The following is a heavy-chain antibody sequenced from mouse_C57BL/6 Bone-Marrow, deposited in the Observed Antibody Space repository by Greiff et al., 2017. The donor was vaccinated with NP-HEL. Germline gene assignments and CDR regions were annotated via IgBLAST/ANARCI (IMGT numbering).Heavy chain of an antibody. D-gene: IGHD4-1*01. V-gene: IGHV1-26*01. CDR1: GYTFTDYY. CDR3: AELGYYAMDY. CDR2: INPNNGGT. Sequence: VQLKESGPELVKPGASVKISCKASGYTFTDYYMNWVKQSHGKSLEWIGDINPNNGGTSYNQKFKGKATLTVDKSSSTAYMELRSLTSEDSAVYYCAELGYYAMDYWGQGTSVTVSS. J-gene: IGHJ4*01.